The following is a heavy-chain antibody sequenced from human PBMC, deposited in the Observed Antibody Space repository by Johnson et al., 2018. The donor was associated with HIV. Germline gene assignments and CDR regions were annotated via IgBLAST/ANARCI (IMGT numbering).Heavy chain of an antibody. Sequence: VQLVESGGGLVKPGGSLRLSCAASGFTFSNAWMSWVRQAPGKGLEWVGRIKSKTDGGTTDYAAPVKGRFTISRDDSKNTLYQQMNSLKTEDTAVYYCTTDLELALYYCAKDIKFDYGDQMSDAFDIWGQGTMVTVSS. V-gene: IGHV3-15*01. D-gene: IGHD4-17*01. CDR3: TTDLELALYYCAKDIKFDYGDQMSDAFDI. CDR2: IKSKTDGGTT. J-gene: IGHJ3*02. CDR1: GFTFSNAW.